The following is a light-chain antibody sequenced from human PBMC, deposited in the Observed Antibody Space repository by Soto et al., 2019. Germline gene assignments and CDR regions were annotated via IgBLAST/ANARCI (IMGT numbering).Light chain of an antibody. J-gene: IGKJ2*01. CDR3: QQYNNWPYT. Sequence: EIVMTQSPATLAVSPGERAALSCRASQSVRSNFAWYQQKPGQATRLLIYRASSRATGTPARFSGSGSGKECTLTISSLQSEDFAVYYCQQYNNWPYTFGLGTKLE. CDR1: QSVRSN. CDR2: RAS. V-gene: IGKV3-15*01.